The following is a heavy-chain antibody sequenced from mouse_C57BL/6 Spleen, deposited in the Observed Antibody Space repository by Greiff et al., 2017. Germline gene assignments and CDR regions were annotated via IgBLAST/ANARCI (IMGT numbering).Heavy chain of an antibody. CDR3: ARATGDSNYGWFAY. Sequence: QVQLKQSGAELVKPGASVKISCKASGYAFSSYWMNWVKQRPGKGLEWIGQIYHGDGDTNYNEKFKGKATLTAEKSSSTAYMQLSSLTSEDSAVYFCARATGDSNYGWFAYWGQGTLVTVSA. CDR1: GYAFSSYW. CDR2: IYHGDGDT. V-gene: IGHV1-80*01. D-gene: IGHD2-5*01. J-gene: IGHJ3*01.